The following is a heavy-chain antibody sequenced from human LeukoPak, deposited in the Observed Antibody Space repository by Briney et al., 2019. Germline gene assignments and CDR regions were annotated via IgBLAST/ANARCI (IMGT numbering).Heavy chain of an antibody. CDR3: AKGARSGSYDIGGY. J-gene: IGHJ4*02. Sequence: GGSLRLSCAASGFTFSNYNMNWVRQAPGKVLEWVSSITSSGTYIFYADSVKGRFTISRDNAKNSLYLQMNSLGPEDTAVYHCAKGARSGSYDIGGYRGQGTLVTVSS. CDR2: ITSSGTYI. CDR1: GFTFSNYN. D-gene: IGHD1-26*01. V-gene: IGHV3-21*01.